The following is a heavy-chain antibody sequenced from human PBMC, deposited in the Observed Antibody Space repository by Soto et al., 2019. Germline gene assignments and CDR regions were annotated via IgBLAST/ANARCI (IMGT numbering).Heavy chain of an antibody. D-gene: IGHD6-19*01. CDR3: ARLNQGIAVAYSFDF. CDR1: GFTVSSNY. CDR2: IYSGGST. V-gene: IGHV3-66*04. J-gene: IGHJ4*02. Sequence: GGSLRLSCAASGFTVSSNYMNWVRQAPGKGLEWVSVIYSGGSTYYADSVKGRFTISRDNSRNTLYLQMDSLRAEDTAVYYCARLNQGIAVAYSFDFWGQGTLVTVSS.